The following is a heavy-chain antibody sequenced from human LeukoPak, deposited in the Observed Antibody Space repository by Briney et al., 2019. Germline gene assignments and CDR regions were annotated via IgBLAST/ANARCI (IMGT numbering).Heavy chain of an antibody. Sequence: GGSLRLSCAASGFTFSSYWMHWVRHAPGKGLVWVSRINSDGSSTSYADSVKGRFTISRDNAKNTLYLQMNSLRAEDTAVYYCARQHCSGGSCYSSFDYWGQGTLVTVSS. CDR2: INSDGSST. V-gene: IGHV3-74*01. J-gene: IGHJ4*02. D-gene: IGHD2-15*01. CDR3: ARQHCSGGSCYSSFDY. CDR1: GFTFSSYW.